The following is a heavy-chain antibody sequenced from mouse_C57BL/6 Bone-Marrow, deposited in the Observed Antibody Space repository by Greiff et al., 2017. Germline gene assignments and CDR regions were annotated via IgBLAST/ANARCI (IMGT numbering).Heavy chain of an antibody. CDR1: GYTFTSYW. CDR2: IYPGSGST. J-gene: IGHJ3*01. D-gene: IGHD2-4*01. CDR3: ASGDYYDYEGAY. Sequence: VQLQQPGAELVKPGASVKMSCKASGYTFTSYWITWVKQRPGQGLEWIGDIYPGSGSTNYNEKFKSKATLTVDTSSSTAYMQLSSLTSEDSAVYYCASGDYYDYEGAYWGQGTLVTVSA. V-gene: IGHV1-55*01.